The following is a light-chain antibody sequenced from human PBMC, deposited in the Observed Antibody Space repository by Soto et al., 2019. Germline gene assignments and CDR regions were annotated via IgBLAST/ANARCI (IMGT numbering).Light chain of an antibody. V-gene: IGKV4-1*01. CDR2: WAS. J-gene: IGKJ1*01. CDR1: QSVFQTSSNKNY. CDR3: QHYTSIPRT. Sequence: DIVMTQSPDSLAVSLGERATINCKSSQSVFQTSSNKNYLAWYQQKPGQPPKLLIYWASTRESGVPDRFSGSGSGTDFTLTISSLKAEDVAVYYCQHYTSIPRTLGQGTKVDIK.